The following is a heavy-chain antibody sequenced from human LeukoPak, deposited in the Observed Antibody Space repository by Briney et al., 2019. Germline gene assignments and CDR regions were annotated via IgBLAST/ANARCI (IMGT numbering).Heavy chain of an antibody. J-gene: IGHJ4*02. CDR1: GGSISSGGYY. CDR2: IYHSGST. CDR3: ARDDAAAGPY. Sequence: PSETLSLTCTVSGGSISSGGYYWSWIRQPPGKGLEWIGYIYHSGSTYYNPSLKSRVTISVDRSKNQFSLKLSSVTAADTAVYYCARDDAAAGPYWGQGTLVTVSS. D-gene: IGHD6-13*01. V-gene: IGHV4-30-2*01.